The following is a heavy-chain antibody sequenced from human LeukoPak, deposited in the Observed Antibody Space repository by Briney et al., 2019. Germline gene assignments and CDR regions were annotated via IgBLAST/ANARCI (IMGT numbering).Heavy chain of an antibody. V-gene: IGHV3-30*18. D-gene: IGHD3-10*01. CDR1: GFIFSTYG. CDR3: AKSSGELLSGDVFDL. J-gene: IGHJ3*01. Sequence: GGSLRLSCAASGFIFSTYGMHWVRQAPGKGLEWVAVMSYDGSTKYYADSVKGRFTISRDNFKNILYLQMNSLRDEDTAVYYCAKSSGELLSGDVFDLWGQGPRVAVSS. CDR2: MSYDGSTK.